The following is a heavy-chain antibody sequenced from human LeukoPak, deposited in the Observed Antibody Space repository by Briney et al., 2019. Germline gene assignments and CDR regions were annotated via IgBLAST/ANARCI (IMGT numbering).Heavy chain of an antibody. CDR2: IRYEGSKK. V-gene: IGHV3-30*02. CDR3: AKDLYRYYYGSVSYSPGAFDI. J-gene: IGHJ3*02. D-gene: IGHD3-10*01. CDR1: GFTFSSYG. Sequence: GGSLRLSCPAAGFTFSSYGMHWVRQVPGKGLEWVAFIRYEGSKKYYADSVKGRFTISKDNSKNRLYLQMNSLRAEDTAVYYCAKDLYRYYYGSVSYSPGAFDIWGQGKMVTVSS.